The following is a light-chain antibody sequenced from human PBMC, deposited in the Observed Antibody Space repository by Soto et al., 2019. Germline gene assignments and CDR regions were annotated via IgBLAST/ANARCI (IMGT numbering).Light chain of an antibody. Sequence: QSALTQPPSASGSPGQSVTISCTGTSSDVGAYNYVSWYQQHPGKAPKLMIFEVTKRPSGVPDCFSGSKSGNTASLTVSGLQADDEADYYCSSYAGSATVVFGGGTKLTVL. CDR2: EVT. CDR3: SSYAGSATVV. J-gene: IGLJ2*01. CDR1: SSDVGAYNY. V-gene: IGLV2-8*01.